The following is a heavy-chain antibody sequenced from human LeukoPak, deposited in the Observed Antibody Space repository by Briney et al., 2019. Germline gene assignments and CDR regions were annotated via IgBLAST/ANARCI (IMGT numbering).Heavy chain of an antibody. Sequence: PGGSLRLSCAASGFTFSSYGMHWVRQAPGKGLEWVAFIRYDGSNKYYADSVKGRFTISRDNSKNTLYLQMNSLRAEDTAVYYCAKDRYSGSYHFDYWGQRTLVTVSS. CDR3: AKDRYSGSYHFDY. V-gene: IGHV3-30*02. CDR1: GFTFSSYG. D-gene: IGHD1-26*01. CDR2: IRYDGSNK. J-gene: IGHJ4*02.